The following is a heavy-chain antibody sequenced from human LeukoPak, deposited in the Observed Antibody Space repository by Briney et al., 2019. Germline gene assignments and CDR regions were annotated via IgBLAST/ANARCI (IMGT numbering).Heavy chain of an antibody. Sequence: SETLSLTCTVSGGSISSYYWSWIRQPPGKGLEWIGYIYYSGSTNYNPSLKSRVTISVDTSKNQFSLKLSSVTAADTAVYYCARANYDFWSGPLMDVWGKGTTVTVSS. CDR1: GGSISSYY. CDR3: ARANYDFWSGPLMDV. J-gene: IGHJ6*03. V-gene: IGHV4-59*01. CDR2: IYYSGST. D-gene: IGHD3-3*01.